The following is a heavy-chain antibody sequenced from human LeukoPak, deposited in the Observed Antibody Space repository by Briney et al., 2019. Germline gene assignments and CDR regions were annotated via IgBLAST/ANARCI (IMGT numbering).Heavy chain of an antibody. Sequence: SETLPLTCTVSGGSISSYYWSWIRQPAGKGLEWIGRIYTSGSTNYNPSLKSRVTMSVDTSKNQFSLKLSSVTAADTAVYYCARDLGSGWYSDAFDIWGQGTMVTVSS. J-gene: IGHJ3*02. D-gene: IGHD6-19*01. CDR1: GGSISSYY. CDR3: ARDLGSGWYSDAFDI. CDR2: IYTSGST. V-gene: IGHV4-4*07.